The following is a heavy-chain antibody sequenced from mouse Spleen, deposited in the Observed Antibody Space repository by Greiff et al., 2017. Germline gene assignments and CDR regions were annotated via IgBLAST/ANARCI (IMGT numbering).Heavy chain of an antibody. Sequence: QVQLKQPGAELVRPGSSVKLSCKASGYTFTSYWMDWVKQRPGQGLEWIGNIYPSDSETHYNQKFKDKATLTVDKSSSTAYMQLSSLTSEDSAVYYCARGEYGNFAYWGQGTLVTVSA. CDR2: IYPSDSET. CDR3: ARGEYGNFAY. CDR1: GYTFTSYW. D-gene: IGHD2-10*02. V-gene: IGHV1-61*01. J-gene: IGHJ3*01.